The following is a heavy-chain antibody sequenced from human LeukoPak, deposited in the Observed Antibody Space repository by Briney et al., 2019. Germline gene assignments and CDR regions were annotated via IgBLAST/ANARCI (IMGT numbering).Heavy chain of an antibody. CDR2: IYYSGST. CDR3: ARGGSYEDWFDP. J-gene: IGHJ5*02. D-gene: IGHD1-26*01. CDR1: GGSISSSSYY. Sequence: SETLSLTCTVSGGSISSSSYYWGWIRQPPGKGLEWIGSIYYSGSTNYNPSLKSRVTISVDTSKNQFSLKLSSVTAADTAVYYCARGGSYEDWFDPWGQGTLVTVSS. V-gene: IGHV4-39*07.